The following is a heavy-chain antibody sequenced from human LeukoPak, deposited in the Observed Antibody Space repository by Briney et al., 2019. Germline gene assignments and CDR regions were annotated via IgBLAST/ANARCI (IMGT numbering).Heavy chain of an antibody. V-gene: IGHV4-39*01. Sequence: SETLSLTCTVSGGSISISSYYWGWIRQPPGKGLEWIGSIYYSGSTYYNPSLKSRVTISVDTSKNQFSLKLSSVTAADTAVYYCPRREEYFPTSSCFSWFDPCGQGTLVNV. J-gene: IGHJ5*02. CDR2: IYYSGST. CDR1: GGSISISSYY. D-gene: IGHD6-13*01. CDR3: PRREEYFPTSSCFSWFDP.